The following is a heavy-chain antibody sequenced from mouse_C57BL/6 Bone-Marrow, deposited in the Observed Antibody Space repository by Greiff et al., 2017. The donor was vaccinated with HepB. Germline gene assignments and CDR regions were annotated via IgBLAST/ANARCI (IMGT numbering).Heavy chain of an antibody. V-gene: IGHV1-9*01. CDR1: GYTFTGYW. Sequence: QVQLQQSGAELMKPGASVKLSCKATGYTFTGYWIEWVKQRPGHGLEWIGEILPGSGSTNYNEKFKGKATFTADTSSNTAYMQLSSLTTEDSAIYYCARWGTTGVATRWYFDVWGTGTTVTVSS. CDR2: ILPGSGST. J-gene: IGHJ1*03. CDR3: ARWGTTGVATRWYFDV. D-gene: IGHD1-1*01.